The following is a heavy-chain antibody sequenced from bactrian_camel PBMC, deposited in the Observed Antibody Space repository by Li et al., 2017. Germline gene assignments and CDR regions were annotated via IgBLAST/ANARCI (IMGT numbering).Heavy chain of an antibody. D-gene: IGHD5*01. CDR1: GNRYNNKS. Sequence: HVQLVESGGGSVQTGGSLRLSCVASGNRYNNKSMGWFRQAPGKEREGVAIIYTPGGTTDYAEAVKGRFTISQDNAKNTLYLQMNSLKPEDTAMYYCAADSVGQCRARGWVERPSVAAYDYWGQGTQVTVS. V-gene: IGHV3S54*01. CDR2: IYTPGGTT. CDR3: AADSVGQCRARGWVERPSVAAYDY. J-gene: IGHJ4*01.